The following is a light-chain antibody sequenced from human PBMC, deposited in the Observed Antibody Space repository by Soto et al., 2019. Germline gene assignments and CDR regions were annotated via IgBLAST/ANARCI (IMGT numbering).Light chain of an antibody. CDR3: QQYQNWPPLT. Sequence: EIVLTQSPGTLSLSPGERATLSCRASQSVSRNLAWYQQKPGQAPRLLIYGASTRATAIPARFSGSGSGTEFTLTISSLQSEDFAVYYCQQYQNWPPLTFGGGTKVDIK. CDR2: GAS. V-gene: IGKV3-15*01. J-gene: IGKJ4*01. CDR1: QSVSRN.